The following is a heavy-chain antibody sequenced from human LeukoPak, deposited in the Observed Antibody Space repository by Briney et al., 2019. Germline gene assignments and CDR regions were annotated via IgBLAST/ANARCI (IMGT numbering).Heavy chain of an antibody. J-gene: IGHJ4*02. V-gene: IGHV1-69*01. CDR3: ARGALDYSNYPVDY. CDR2: IIPIFGTA. Sequence: KISCKASGGTFSSYAISWVRQAPGQGLEWMGGIIPIFGTANYAQKFQGRVTITADESTSTAYMELSSLRSEDTAVYYCARGALDYSNYPVDYWGQGTLVTVSS. D-gene: IGHD4-11*01. CDR1: GGTFSSYA.